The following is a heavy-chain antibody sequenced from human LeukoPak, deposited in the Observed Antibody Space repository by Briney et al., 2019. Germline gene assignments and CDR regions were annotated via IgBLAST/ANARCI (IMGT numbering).Heavy chain of an antibody. D-gene: IGHD3-3*01. CDR2: IYYSGST. CDR3: ARLRPNYDFWSGFNWFDP. Sequence: SETLSLTCTVSGGSISSSSYYWGWLRQPPGKGLERIGSIYYSGSTYYNPSLKSRVTISVDTSKNQFSLKLSSVTAADTAVYYCARLRPNYDFWSGFNWFDPWGQGTLVTVSS. CDR1: GGSISSSSYY. V-gene: IGHV4-39*01. J-gene: IGHJ5*02.